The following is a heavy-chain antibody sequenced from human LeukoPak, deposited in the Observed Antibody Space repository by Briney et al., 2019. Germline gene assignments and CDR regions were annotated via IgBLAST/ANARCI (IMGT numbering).Heavy chain of an antibody. CDR2: ISPSSGGT. V-gene: IGHV1-46*04. CDR1: GYTFSSYY. D-gene: IGHD1-14*01. J-gene: IGHJ5*02. Sequence: ASVKVSCEASGYTFSSYYIHWVRQAPGQGLEWMGIISPSSGGTSYAQKLQGRVTMTRDTSTSTVYMELSSLRSEDTAVYYCAREPRKDDNWFDPWGQGTLVTVSS. CDR3: AREPRKDDNWFDP.